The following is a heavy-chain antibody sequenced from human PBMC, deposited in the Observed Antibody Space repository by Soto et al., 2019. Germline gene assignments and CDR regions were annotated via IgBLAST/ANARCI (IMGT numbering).Heavy chain of an antibody. Sequence: EVQLLESGGGLVQPGGSLRLSCVASGFTFSSYAMNWVRQAPGTGLEWVSTISRSGGSTYYTDSVKGRFTISRDNSKNPLELQMDRPRADDPGGVYLSTSWPGKGLFSPKERDLWGQGTLVTVSS. CDR1: GFTFSSYA. CDR3: STSWPGKGLFSPKERDL. CDR2: ISRSGGST. J-gene: IGHJ5*02. V-gene: IGHV3-23*01.